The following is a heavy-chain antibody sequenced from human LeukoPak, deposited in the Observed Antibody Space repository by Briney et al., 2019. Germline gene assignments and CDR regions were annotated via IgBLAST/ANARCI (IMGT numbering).Heavy chain of an antibody. CDR3: AREPGGDFWSGYYTTHYYYYMDV. J-gene: IGHJ6*03. Sequence: ASVKVSCKASGYTFTGYYMHWVRQAPGQGLEWMGWINPNSGGTNYAQKFQGRVTMTRDTSISTAYMELSRLRSDDTAVYYCAREPGGDFWSGYYTTHYYYYMDVWGKGTTVTVSS. V-gene: IGHV1-2*02. D-gene: IGHD3-3*01. CDR1: GYTFTGYY. CDR2: INPNSGGT.